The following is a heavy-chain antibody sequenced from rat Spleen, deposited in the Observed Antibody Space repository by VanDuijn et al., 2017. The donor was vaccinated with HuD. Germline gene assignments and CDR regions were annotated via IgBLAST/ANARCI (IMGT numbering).Heavy chain of an antibody. CDR2: ISYEGSST. V-gene: IGHV5-22*01. Sequence: EVQLVESGGGLVQPGRSLKLSCAASGFTFSDYYMAWVRQAPKKGLEWVASISYEGSSTYYGDSVKGRFTISRDNAKSTLYLQMNSLRSEDTATYYCARHFGYYGYNLDYFDYWGQGVMVTVSS. D-gene: IGHD1-9*01. CDR3: ARHFGYYGYNLDYFDY. J-gene: IGHJ2*01. CDR1: GFTFSDYY.